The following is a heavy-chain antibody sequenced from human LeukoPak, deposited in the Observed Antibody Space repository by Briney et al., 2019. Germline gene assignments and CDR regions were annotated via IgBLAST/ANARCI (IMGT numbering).Heavy chain of an antibody. V-gene: IGHV1-69*05. Sequence: SVKVSCKVSGYTLTELSMHWVRQAPGKGLEWMGGIIPIFGTANYAQKFQGRVTITTDESTSTAYMELSSLRSEDTAVYYCARANNWNDAMDVWGKGTTVTVSS. J-gene: IGHJ6*03. CDR2: IIPIFGTA. D-gene: IGHD1-20*01. CDR3: ARANNWNDAMDV. CDR1: GYTLTELS.